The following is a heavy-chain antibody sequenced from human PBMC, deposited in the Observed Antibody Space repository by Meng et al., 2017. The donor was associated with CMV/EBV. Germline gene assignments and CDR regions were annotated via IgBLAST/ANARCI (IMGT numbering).Heavy chain of an antibody. CDR3: AFIVVVPAANAFDI. CDR1: GFTFDDYA. Sequence: SLKISCAASGFTFDDYAMHWVQQAPGKGLEWVSGISWNSGSIGYADSVKGRFTISRDNAKNSLYLQMNSLRAEDTALYYCAFIVVVPAANAFDIWGQGTMVTVSS. CDR2: ISWNSGSI. D-gene: IGHD2-2*01. J-gene: IGHJ3*02. V-gene: IGHV3-9*01.